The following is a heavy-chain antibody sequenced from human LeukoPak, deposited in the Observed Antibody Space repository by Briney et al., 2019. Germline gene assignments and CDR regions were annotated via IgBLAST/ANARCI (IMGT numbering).Heavy chain of an antibody. J-gene: IGHJ4*02. Sequence: GGSLRLSCAASGFTFSSYWMSWVRQAPGKGLEWVANIKHDGSEKFCVGSVKGRFTISRDNAKNSLSLQMNSLRAEDTAVYYCASLSSNFDYWGQGTLVTVSS. CDR1: GFTFSSYW. CDR2: IKHDGSEK. D-gene: IGHD6-13*01. CDR3: ASLSSNFDY. V-gene: IGHV3-7*01.